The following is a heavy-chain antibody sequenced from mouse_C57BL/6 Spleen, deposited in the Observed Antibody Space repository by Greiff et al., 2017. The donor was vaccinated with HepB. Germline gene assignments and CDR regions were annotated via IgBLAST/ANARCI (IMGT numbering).Heavy chain of an antibody. CDR2: INPNNGGT. D-gene: IGHD1-1*01. V-gene: IGHV1-26*01. CDR3: AREITTVVATGAMDY. CDR1: GYTFTDYY. Sequence: VQLQQSGPELVKPGASVKISCKASGYTFTDYYMNWVKQSHGKSLEWIGDINPNNGGTSYNQKFKGKATLTVDKSSSTAYMELRSLTSEDSAVYYCAREITTVVATGAMDYWGQGTSVTVSS. J-gene: IGHJ4*01.